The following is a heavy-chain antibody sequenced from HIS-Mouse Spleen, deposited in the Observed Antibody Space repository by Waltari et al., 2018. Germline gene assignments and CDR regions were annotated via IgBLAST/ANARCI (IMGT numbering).Heavy chain of an antibody. V-gene: IGHV3-23*01. J-gene: IGHJ3*02. CDR2: ISGSGGSK. Sequence: EVQLLESGGGLVQPGGSLRLSCAASGFTFSSYAMSWVRQAPGKGLGGGSDISGSGGSKYYADSVKGRFTISRDNSKNTLYLQMNSLRAEDTAVYYCAKDSPYSSGWYETLGDAFDIWGQGTMVTVSS. CDR1: GFTFSSYA. D-gene: IGHD6-19*01. CDR3: AKDSPYSSGWYETLGDAFDI.